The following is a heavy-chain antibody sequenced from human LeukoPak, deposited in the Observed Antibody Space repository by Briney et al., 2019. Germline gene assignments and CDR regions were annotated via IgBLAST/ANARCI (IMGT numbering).Heavy chain of an antibody. CDR3: ARAPNYGSGNYYDH. CDR2: INWNGDST. J-gene: IGHJ4*02. Sequence: GGSLRLSCAASGFSFDDYGMSWVRQTPGKGLEWVSGINWNGDSTRYADSVKGRFTISRDNAKNSLYLQMNSLRAEDTALYYCARAPNYGSGNYYDHWGQGTLVTVSS. CDR1: GFSFDDYG. D-gene: IGHD3-10*01. V-gene: IGHV3-20*04.